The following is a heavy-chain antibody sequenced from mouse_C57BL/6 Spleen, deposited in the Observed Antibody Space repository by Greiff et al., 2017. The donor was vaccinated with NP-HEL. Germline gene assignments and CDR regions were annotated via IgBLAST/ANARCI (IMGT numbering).Heavy chain of an antibody. CDR1: GYTFTSYW. Sequence: QVQLQQPGAELVKPGASVKLSCKASGYTFTSYWMHWVKQRPGQGLAWIGNINPSNGGTNYNEKFKSKATLTVDKSSSTAYMQLSSLTSEDSAVYYCARSHIRGGAMDYWGQGTSVTVSS. J-gene: IGHJ4*01. CDR2: INPSNGGT. V-gene: IGHV1-53*01. D-gene: IGHD1-3*01. CDR3: ARSHIRGGAMDY.